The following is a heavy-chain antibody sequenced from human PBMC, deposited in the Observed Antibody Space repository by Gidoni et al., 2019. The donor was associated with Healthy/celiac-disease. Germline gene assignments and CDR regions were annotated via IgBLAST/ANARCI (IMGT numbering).Heavy chain of an antibody. CDR3: AKDVYSGSFVDY. J-gene: IGHJ4*02. CDR2: ISGSGGST. CDR1: VFTFSSYA. V-gene: IGHV3-23*01. D-gene: IGHD1-26*01. Sequence: VQLLASGGGLVQPGVSLSLSCAASVFTFSSYAMRWVRQGPGKGLEWVSAISGSGGSTYYADSVKGRFTISRDNSKNTLYLQMNSLRAEDTAVYYCAKDVYSGSFVDYWGQGTLVTVSS.